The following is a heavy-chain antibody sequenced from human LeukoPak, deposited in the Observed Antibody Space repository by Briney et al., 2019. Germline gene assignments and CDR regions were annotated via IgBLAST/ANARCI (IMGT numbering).Heavy chain of an antibody. CDR1: GYTLTELS. CDR3: ATDLPPYYYDSHRAFDI. J-gene: IGHJ3*02. CDR2: FDPEDGET. V-gene: IGHV1-24*01. D-gene: IGHD3-22*01. Sequence: GASVTVSCKVSGYTLTELSMHWVRQAPGKGLEWMGGFDPEDGETIYAQKFQGRVTMTEDTSTDTAYMELSSLRSEDTAVYYCATDLPPYYYDSHRAFDIWGQGTMVTVSS.